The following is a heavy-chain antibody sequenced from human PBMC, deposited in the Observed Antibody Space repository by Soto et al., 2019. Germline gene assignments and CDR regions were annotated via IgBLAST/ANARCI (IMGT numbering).Heavy chain of an antibody. J-gene: IGHJ4*02. V-gene: IGHV3-7*05. Sequence: GSLGLSCAASGFTFSSYWMSWVRQAPGKGLAWVANIKQDGSEKYYVDSVKGRFTISRDNAKNSLYLQMNSLRAEDTALYHFARGSYGSGSYFFDYWGQGTLVTVSS. CDR2: IKQDGSEK. CDR1: GFTFSSYW. CDR3: ARGSYGSGSYFFDY. D-gene: IGHD3-10*01.